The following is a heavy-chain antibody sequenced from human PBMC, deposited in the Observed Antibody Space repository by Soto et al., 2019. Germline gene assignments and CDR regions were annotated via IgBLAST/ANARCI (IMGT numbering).Heavy chain of an antibody. CDR3: AKATSGSANFDY. CDR1: EFTFDDYA. J-gene: IGHJ4*02. CDR2: LNLNSGNI. D-gene: IGHD1-26*01. Sequence: LRLSCAASEFTFDDYAIHWVRQAPGKGLEWVSSLNLNSGNIDYADSVKGRFTISRDNAKNSLYLQMNSLRVEDTALYYCAKATSGSANFDYWGQGTLV. V-gene: IGHV3-9*01.